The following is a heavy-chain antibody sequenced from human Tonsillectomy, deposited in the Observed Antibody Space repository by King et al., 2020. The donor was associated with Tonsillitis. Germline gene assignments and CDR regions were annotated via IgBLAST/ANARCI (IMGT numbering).Heavy chain of an antibody. CDR1: GFTFSSYG. J-gene: IGHJ3*02. Sequence: VQLVESGGGVVQPGRSLRLSCAASGFTFSSYGMHWVRQAPGKGLEWVAVISYDGSNKYYADSVKGRFTISRDNSKNTLYLQMNSLRAEDTAVYYCAATRAPGGLGDDQNDAFDIWGQGTMVTVSS. CDR3: AATRAPGGLGDDQNDAFDI. D-gene: IGHD3-16*01. V-gene: IGHV3-30*03. CDR2: ISYDGSNK.